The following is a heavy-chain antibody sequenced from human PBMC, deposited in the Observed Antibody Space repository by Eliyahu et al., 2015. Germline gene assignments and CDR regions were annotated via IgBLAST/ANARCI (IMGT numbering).Heavy chain of an antibody. Sequence: QVQLQESGPGLVKPSETLSLTCTVSGGSISSYYWSWIRQPPGKGLEWIGYIYYSGSTNYNPPLKSRVTISVDTSKNQFSLKLSSVTAADTAVYYCASLSVPVDSYFDYWGQGTLVTVSS. V-gene: IGHV4-59*01. CDR1: GGSISSYY. D-gene: IGHD5-12*01. CDR3: ASLSVPVDSYFDY. CDR2: IYYSGST. J-gene: IGHJ4*02.